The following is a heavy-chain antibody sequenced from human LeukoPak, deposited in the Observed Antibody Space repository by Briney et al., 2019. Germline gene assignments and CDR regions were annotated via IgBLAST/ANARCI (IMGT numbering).Heavy chain of an antibody. D-gene: IGHD4-23*01. CDR2: IKSDGSNT. J-gene: IGHJ3*02. CDR1: GFIFSSYW. V-gene: IGHV3-74*01. CDR3: ARRGAVADAFDI. Sequence: GGSLRLSCVASGFIFSSYWMHWVRQAPGKGLVWVSRIKSDGSNTNYADSVKGRFTISRDNAKNTLYLQMNSLRAEDTAVYYCARRGAVADAFDIWGQGTMVTVSS.